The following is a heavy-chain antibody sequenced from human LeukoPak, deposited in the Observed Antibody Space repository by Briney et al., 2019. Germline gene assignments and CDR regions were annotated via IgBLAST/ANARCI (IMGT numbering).Heavy chain of an antibody. J-gene: IGHJ3*02. Sequence: SETLSLTCAVSGGSISSSNWWSWVRQPPGKGLEWIGEIYHSGSTNYNPSLKSRVTISVDKSKNQFYLKLSSVTAADTAVYYCARHPIHYCSSTSCYESGAFDIWGQGTMVTVSS. CDR3: ARHPIHYCSSTSCYESGAFDI. V-gene: IGHV4-4*02. D-gene: IGHD2-2*01. CDR1: GGSISSSNW. CDR2: IYHSGST.